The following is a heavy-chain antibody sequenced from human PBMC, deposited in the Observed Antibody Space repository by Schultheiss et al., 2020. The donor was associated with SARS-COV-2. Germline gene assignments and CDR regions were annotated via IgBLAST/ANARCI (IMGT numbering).Heavy chain of an antibody. J-gene: IGHJ6*02. CDR1: GGTFSSYA. V-gene: IGHV1-69*01. CDR2: IIPIFGTA. D-gene: IGHD3-3*02. Sequence: KISCKASGGTFSSYAISWVRQAPGQGLEWMGGIIPIFGTANYAQKFQGRVTITADESTSTAYMELSSLRSEDTAVYYCARFSSFYYYGMDVWGQGTTVTVSS. CDR3: ARFSSFYYYGMDV.